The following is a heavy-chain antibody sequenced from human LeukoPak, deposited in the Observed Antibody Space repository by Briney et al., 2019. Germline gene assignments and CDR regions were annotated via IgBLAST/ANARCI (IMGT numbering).Heavy chain of an antibody. J-gene: IGHJ6*02. Sequence: GGSLRLSCAASGFTFNTYSMNWVRQAPGKGLEWVSSISDGSTYIYYADSVKGRFTISRDNAKNTLYPQMNTLTAEDTAVYYCTRVYVPSSDESRLHGMDVWGQGTSVTVSS. D-gene: IGHD4-11*01. V-gene: IGHV3-21*01. CDR2: ISDGSTYI. CDR3: TRVYVPSSDESRLHGMDV. CDR1: GFTFNTYS.